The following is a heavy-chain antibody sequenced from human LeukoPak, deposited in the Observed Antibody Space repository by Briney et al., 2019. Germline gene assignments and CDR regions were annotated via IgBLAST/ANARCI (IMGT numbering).Heavy chain of an antibody. CDR3: AKVAKYYYGSETYYFFEH. J-gene: IGHJ4*02. V-gene: IGHV3-21*01. Sequence: GGSLRLSCAASGFTFSSYSMNWVRQAPGKGLAWVSSISSSSSYVNYADSVRGRFTISRDNAKNSLYLQMNSLRVEDTAVYYCAKVAKYYYGSETYYFFEHWGQGTPVTASS. CDR1: GFTFSSYS. D-gene: IGHD3-10*01. CDR2: ISSSSSYV.